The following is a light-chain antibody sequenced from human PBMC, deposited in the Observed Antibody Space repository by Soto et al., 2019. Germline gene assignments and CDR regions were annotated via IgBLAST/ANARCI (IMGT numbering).Light chain of an antibody. V-gene: IGKV3-20*01. J-gene: IGKJ2*01. Sequence: DIVLTQSPGTLSLSPGERATLSCRASQSVGSDYLAWYQQKLGQAPRLLMYGASSRATGIPDRFSGSGSGTDFTLTISRLEPEDSAVYYCQQYGNLMYTFGQGTKLEIK. CDR1: QSVGSDY. CDR3: QQYGNLMYT. CDR2: GAS.